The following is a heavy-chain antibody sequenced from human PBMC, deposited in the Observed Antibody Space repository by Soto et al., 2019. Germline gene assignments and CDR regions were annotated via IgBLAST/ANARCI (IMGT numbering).Heavy chain of an antibody. CDR3: AREDEPFLDYGMDV. CDR2: TYYRPKWYN. J-gene: IGHJ6*02. V-gene: IGHV6-1*01. CDR1: GDSFSSNSAA. Sequence: PSQTLSLTCAISGDSFSSNSAAWNWIRQSPSRGLEWLGRTYYRPKWYNDYAVSVKSRITINPDTSKNQFSLQLNSVTPEDTAVYYCAREDEPFLDYGMDVWGQGTTVTVSS.